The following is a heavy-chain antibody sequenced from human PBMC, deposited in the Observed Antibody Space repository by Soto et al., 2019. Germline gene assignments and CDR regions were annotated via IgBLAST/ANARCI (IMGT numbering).Heavy chain of an antibody. CDR1: GASIITDNW. Sequence: QVQLQESGPGLVKPSGTLSLTCALSGASIITDNWWSWVRQPPGKEMEWIGEIYHSGNTNFNPSVKSRVTISVDTSKNKFSLKVSSVTAADTASYYCESASASSRLRGVVINWGQGTLVTVSS. V-gene: IGHV4-4*02. J-gene: IGHJ4*02. D-gene: IGHD3-10*01. CDR3: ESASASSRLRGVVIN. CDR2: IYHSGNT.